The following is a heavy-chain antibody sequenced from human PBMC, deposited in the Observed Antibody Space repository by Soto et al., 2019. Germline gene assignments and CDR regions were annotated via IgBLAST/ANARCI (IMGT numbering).Heavy chain of an antibody. Sequence: QVQLVESGGGVVQPGRSLRLSCAASGFTFSINDMHWVRQAPGRGLEWVAVISNDGNNKYYADSVKGRFTLSRDNSKNMVYLQMDSLRGEDTAVYYCAKDHQTDNWDYLFDSWGPGTLVTVSS. V-gene: IGHV3-30*18. CDR3: AKDHQTDNWDYLFDS. CDR1: GFTFSIND. J-gene: IGHJ4*02. D-gene: IGHD1-7*01. CDR2: ISNDGNNK.